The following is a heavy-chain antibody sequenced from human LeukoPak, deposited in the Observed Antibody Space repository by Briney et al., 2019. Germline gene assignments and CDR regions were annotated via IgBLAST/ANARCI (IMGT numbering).Heavy chain of an antibody. CDR1: GGSIRSSYYY. Sequence: SETLSLTCTVSGGSIRSSYYYWGWIRQPPGKGLEWIGSIYYSGSTYYNPSLKSRVTISVDTSKNQFSLKLSSVTAADTAVYYCARLRYSRPIDVDYWGQGTLVTVSS. CDR2: IYYSGST. D-gene: IGHD2-21*01. CDR3: ARLRYSRPIDVDY. V-gene: IGHV4-39*01. J-gene: IGHJ4*02.